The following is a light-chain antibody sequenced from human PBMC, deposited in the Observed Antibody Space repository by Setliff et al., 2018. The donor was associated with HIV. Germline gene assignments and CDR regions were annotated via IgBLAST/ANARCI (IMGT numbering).Light chain of an antibody. CDR1: NIGSKS. CDR3: QVWDSSSDHYV. V-gene: IGLV3-21*04. CDR2: YDS. Sequence: SYELTQPPSVSVAPGKTARITWGGNNIGSKSVHWYQQKPGQAPVLVIYYDSDRPSGIPERFSGSNSGNTATLTISRVEAGEEADYYCQVWDSSSDHYVFGTGTKVTVL. J-gene: IGLJ1*01.